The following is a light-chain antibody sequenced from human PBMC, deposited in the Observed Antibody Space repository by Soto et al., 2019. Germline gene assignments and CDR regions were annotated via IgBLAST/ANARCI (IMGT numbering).Light chain of an antibody. CDR2: EVS. J-gene: IGLJ1*01. CDR3: RSYTSSRAYV. Sequence: QSALTQPASVSGSPGQSITISCTGTSSDVGGYNYVSWYQQQSGKAPKLMIDEVSNRPSGVSNRFSGSKSGNTASLNISGLQAEDEADYYCRSYTSSRAYVFGIGTKVTVL. V-gene: IGLV2-14*01. CDR1: SSDVGGYNY.